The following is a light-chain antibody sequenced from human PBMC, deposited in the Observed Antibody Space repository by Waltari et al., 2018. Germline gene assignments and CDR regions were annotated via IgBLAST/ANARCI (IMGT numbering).Light chain of an antibody. CDR1: RSVLYSSDNRNY. CDR2: WAS. Sequence: DIVMPQSPDPLAVSLGERATINCKSSRSVLYSSDNRNYLAWYQQKPGQPPKLLIYWASTRESGVPDRFSGSGSGTDFTLTISSLQAEDVAVYYCQQSYSTPLTFGQGTKLEVK. J-gene: IGKJ2*01. V-gene: IGKV4-1*01. CDR3: QQSYSTPLT.